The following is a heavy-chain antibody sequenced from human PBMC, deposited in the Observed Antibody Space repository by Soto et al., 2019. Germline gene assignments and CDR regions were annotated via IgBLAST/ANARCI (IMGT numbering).Heavy chain of an antibody. V-gene: IGHV1-8*01. J-gene: IGHJ3*02. Sequence: GASVKVSCKASGYTFASYDINWVRQATGQGLEWMGWMNPNSGNTGYAQKFQGRVTMTRNTSISTAYMELSSLRSEDTAVYYCACVVSELLWFGELLREDAFDIWGQGTMVTGSS. D-gene: IGHD3-10*01. CDR3: ACVVSELLWFGELLREDAFDI. CDR1: GYTFASYD. CDR2: MNPNSGNT.